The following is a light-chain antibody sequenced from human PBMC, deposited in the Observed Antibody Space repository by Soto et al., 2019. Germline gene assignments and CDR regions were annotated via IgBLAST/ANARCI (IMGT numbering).Light chain of an antibody. CDR2: SIS. V-gene: IGKV1-39*01. CDR1: QDISTY. CDR3: QQSYGLPYT. J-gene: IGKJ2*01. Sequence: DIQLTQSPSSLSASVGDRVTMTCRASQDISTYLNWYHQSPGKAPKLLISSISRLQGGVPSRFSGSGSGTDFTLTINSLQPADFGTYFCQQSYGLPYTFGQGTKVEI.